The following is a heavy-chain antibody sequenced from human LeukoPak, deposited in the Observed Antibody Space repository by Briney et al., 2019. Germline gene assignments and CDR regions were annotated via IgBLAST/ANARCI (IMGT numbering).Heavy chain of an antibody. CDR1: GYTFTGYY. CDR2: INPNSGGT. CDR3: ALDDRGSYSFDY. V-gene: IGHV1-2*02. Sequence: ASVKVSCKASGYTFTGYYMHWVRQAPGQGLEWVGWINPNSGGTKYAQKFQGRVTMTRDTSVSTAYVELSRLRSDDTAVYYCALDDRGSYSFDYWGQGTLVTVSS. J-gene: IGHJ4*02. D-gene: IGHD1-26*01.